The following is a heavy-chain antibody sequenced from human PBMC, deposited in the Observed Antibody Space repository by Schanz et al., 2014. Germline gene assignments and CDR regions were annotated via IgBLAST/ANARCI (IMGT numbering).Heavy chain of an antibody. V-gene: IGHV1-18*01. CDR1: GYIFINSG. D-gene: IGHD3-9*01. CDR3: ARDAADFYDILTEEDY. Sequence: QIQLVQSGPEVKKPGATVKVSCKASGYIFINSGISWVRQAPGQGLEWMGWISAYNGNTKYPQKLQGRVTMTTDTSASTAYMELSSLRSDDTAVYYCARDAADFYDILTEEDYWGQGTLVTVSS. CDR2: ISAYNGNT. J-gene: IGHJ4*02.